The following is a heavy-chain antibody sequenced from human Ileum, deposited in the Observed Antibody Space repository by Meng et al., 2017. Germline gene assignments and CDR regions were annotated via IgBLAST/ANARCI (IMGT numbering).Heavy chain of an antibody. Sequence: VQLVEAGGGLVRPGGSLRLSWAGSGFTFSDYYMSWVRQAPGKGLEWVAYISKRDGTMYYADSVKGRFTISRDNARNSLYLQMDSLRAEDTAVYYCARPQYNCGRDPFEHWGQGTLVTVSS. J-gene: IGHJ4*02. CDR1: GFTFSDYY. D-gene: IGHD1-1*01. V-gene: IGHV3-11*01. CDR2: ISKRDGTM. CDR3: ARPQYNCGRDPFEH.